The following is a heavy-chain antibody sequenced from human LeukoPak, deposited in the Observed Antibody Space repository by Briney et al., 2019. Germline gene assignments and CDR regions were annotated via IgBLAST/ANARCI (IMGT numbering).Heavy chain of an antibody. Sequence: GGSLRLSCSVSGFTFSTYVMHWVRQAPGKGLEYVSAISSNRDNTYYADSVKGRFTTSRDNSKNTLYLQMSSLRADDTAVYYCVRGTGYWGQGTLVTVSS. CDR1: GFTFSTYV. V-gene: IGHV3-64D*06. CDR3: VRGTGY. J-gene: IGHJ4*02. CDR2: ISSNRDNT.